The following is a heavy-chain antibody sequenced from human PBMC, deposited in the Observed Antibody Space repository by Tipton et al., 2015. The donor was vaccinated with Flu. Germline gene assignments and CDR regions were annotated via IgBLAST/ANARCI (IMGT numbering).Heavy chain of an antibody. CDR1: GSSINKSY. D-gene: IGHD5-12*01. J-gene: IGHJ3*02. V-gene: IGHV4-4*07. Sequence: LVQSSETLSLICTVSGSSINKSYWSWLRQPAGKGLEWIGRISASGTTNYNASLESRVTMSRDTSKNRFSLRLSSATAADTAVYYCARDLRGYSGYTGGDAFDMWGPGILVTVSS. CDR3: ARDLRGYSGYTGGDAFDM. CDR2: ISASGTT.